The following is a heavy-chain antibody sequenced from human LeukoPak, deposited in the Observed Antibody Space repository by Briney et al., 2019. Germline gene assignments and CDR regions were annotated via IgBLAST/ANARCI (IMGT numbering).Heavy chain of an antibody. D-gene: IGHD3-10*01. V-gene: IGHV3-9*01. CDR2: ISWNSGSI. J-gene: IGHJ4*02. Sequence: PGRSLRLSCAASGFTFDDYAMHWVRQAPGKGLEWVSGISWNSGSIGYADSVKGRFTISRDNAKNSLYLQMNSLRDEDTAVYYCARDVLWFGELSGFDYWGQGTLVTVSS. CDR3: ARDVLWFGELSGFDY. CDR1: GFTFDDYA.